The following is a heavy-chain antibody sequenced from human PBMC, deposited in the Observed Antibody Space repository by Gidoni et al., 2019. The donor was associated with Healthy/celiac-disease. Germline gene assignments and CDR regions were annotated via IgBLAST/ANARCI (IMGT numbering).Heavy chain of an antibody. J-gene: IGHJ4*02. D-gene: IGHD3-16*01. Sequence: QAPGNGLEWVANLKQDGSEEKYVDSAKGRFTISRDNAKSSLFLQMKSLRAEDTAVYYCARGGSQLGSLYYFDYWGQGTLVTVSS. CDR2: LKQDGSEE. CDR3: ARGGSQLGSLYYFDY. V-gene: IGHV3-7*01.